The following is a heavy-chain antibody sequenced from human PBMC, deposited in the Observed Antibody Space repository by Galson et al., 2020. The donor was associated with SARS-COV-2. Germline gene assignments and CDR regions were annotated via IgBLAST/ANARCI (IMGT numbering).Heavy chain of an antibody. Sequence: ASVKVSCKASGYTFTAYGISWVRQAPGQGLEWMGWISAYNFNRDYAQRLQGRVTMTTDTSTSTAYMELRSLRSDDTAVYYCARGGPSATPEYNWFDPWGQGTLVIVSS. J-gene: IGHJ5*01. V-gene: IGHV1-18*04. CDR2: ISAYNFNR. CDR1: GYTFTAYG. D-gene: IGHD2-15*01. CDR3: ARGGPSATPEYNWFDP.